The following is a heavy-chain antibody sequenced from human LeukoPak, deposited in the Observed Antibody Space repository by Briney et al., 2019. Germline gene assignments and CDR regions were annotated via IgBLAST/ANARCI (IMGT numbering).Heavy chain of an antibody. CDR1: GGTFTHYA. J-gene: IGHJ6*02. V-gene: IGHV1-18*01. CDR2: ISAYNGNT. CDR3: ASGDYYYYGMDV. Sequence: ASVKVSCKASGGTFTHYAFNWVRQAPGQGLEWMGWISAYNGNTFYAQSLEGRLSLTTDTFTNTAYMELRSLTSDDTAVYYCASGDYYYYGMDVWGQGTTVTVSS.